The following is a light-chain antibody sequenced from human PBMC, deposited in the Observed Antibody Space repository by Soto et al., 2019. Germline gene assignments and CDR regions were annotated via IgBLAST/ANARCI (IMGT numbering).Light chain of an antibody. CDR1: QGISSA. CDR3: QQFNNYSLT. Sequence: AIQLTQSPSSLSASVGDRVTITCRASQGISSALAWYQHKPGKAPKLLIYDASSLESGVPSRFSGSGSGTDFTLTISSLQPEDFATYYCQQFNNYSLTFGGGTKVDIK. V-gene: IGKV1D-13*01. CDR2: DAS. J-gene: IGKJ4*01.